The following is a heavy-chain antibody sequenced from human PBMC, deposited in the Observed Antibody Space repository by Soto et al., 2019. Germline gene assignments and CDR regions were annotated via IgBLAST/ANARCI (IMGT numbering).Heavy chain of an antibody. CDR3: ARVPGDILNGSRHELDY. Sequence: SETLSLTCAVYGGSFSGYYWSWIRQPPGKGLEWIGEINHSGSTNYNPSLKSRVTISVDTSKNQFSLKLSSVTAADTAVYYCARVPGDILNGSRHELDYWGQGTLVTVSS. V-gene: IGHV4-34*01. CDR2: INHSGST. CDR1: GGSFSGYY. D-gene: IGHD3-9*01. J-gene: IGHJ4*02.